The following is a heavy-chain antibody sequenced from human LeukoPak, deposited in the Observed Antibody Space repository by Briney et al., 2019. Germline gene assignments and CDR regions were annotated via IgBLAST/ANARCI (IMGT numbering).Heavy chain of an antibody. D-gene: IGHD3-10*01. J-gene: IGHJ4*02. CDR1: GFTFDDYG. CDR3: TRDNIAGSGSSD. Sequence: GGSLRLSCAASGFTFDDYGMSWVRQAPGKGLEWVSGINWNGGSTGYADSVKGRFTISRDNAKNSLYLQMNSLRSEDTALYYCTRDNIAGSGSSDWGQGTLVTVSS. CDR2: INWNGGST. V-gene: IGHV3-20*04.